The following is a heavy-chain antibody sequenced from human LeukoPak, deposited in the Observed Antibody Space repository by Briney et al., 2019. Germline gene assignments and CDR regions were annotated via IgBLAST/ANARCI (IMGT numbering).Heavy chain of an antibody. Sequence: GGSLRLSCAASGFTLSSYGMHWVRQAPGKGLEWVAVIWYDGSNKYYADSVKGRFTISRDNSKNTLYLQMNSLRAEDTAVYYCASYVLGDAFDIWGQGTMVTVSS. D-gene: IGHD3-16*01. J-gene: IGHJ3*02. CDR2: IWYDGSNK. CDR3: ASYVLGDAFDI. CDR1: GFTLSSYG. V-gene: IGHV3-33*01.